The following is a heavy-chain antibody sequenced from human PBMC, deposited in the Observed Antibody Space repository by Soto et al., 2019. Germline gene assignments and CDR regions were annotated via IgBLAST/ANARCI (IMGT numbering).Heavy chain of an antibody. V-gene: IGHV4-31*03. CDR3: ARDVGGTRNSWFDP. D-gene: IGHD2-15*01. Sequence: QVQLQESGPGLVKPSQTLSLTCTVSGGSISSGGYYWSWIRQHPGKGLEWSGYIYYSGSTYYNPPAKSGGTVXVXTXXTQFALKLSSVTAADTAVYYCARDVGGTRNSWFDPWGQGTLVTVSS. CDR1: GGSISSGGYY. J-gene: IGHJ5*02. CDR2: IYYSGST.